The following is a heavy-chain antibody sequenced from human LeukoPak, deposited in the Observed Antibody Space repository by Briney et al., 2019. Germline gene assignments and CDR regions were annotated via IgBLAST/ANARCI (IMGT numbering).Heavy chain of an antibody. CDR1: GGTFSSYA. CDR2: MNPNSGNT. D-gene: IGHD6-13*01. CDR3: ARTVRTYSSSWYHDY. Sequence: ASVKVSCKASGGTFSSYAINWVRQATGQGLEWMGWMNPNSGNTGYAQKFQGRVTMTRNTSISTAYMELSSLRSEDTAVYYCARTVRTYSSSWYHDYWGQGTLVTVSS. V-gene: IGHV1-8*02. J-gene: IGHJ4*02.